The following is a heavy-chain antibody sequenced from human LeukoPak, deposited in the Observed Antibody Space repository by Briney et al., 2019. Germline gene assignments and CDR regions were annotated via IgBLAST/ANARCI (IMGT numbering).Heavy chain of an antibody. V-gene: IGHV4-34*01. D-gene: IGHD6-19*01. Sequence: PSQSRSLTRAVDGGSVSAYYWRWISQPPGKGLEWIGEINHSGSTNYNPSLKSRVTIPGKTSKNQLPLRLSSVTAADTAVYYCASRRIAVAGEDWGHGTLVTVAS. J-gene: IGHJ4*01. CDR1: GGSVSAYY. CDR2: INHSGST. CDR3: ASRRIAVAGED.